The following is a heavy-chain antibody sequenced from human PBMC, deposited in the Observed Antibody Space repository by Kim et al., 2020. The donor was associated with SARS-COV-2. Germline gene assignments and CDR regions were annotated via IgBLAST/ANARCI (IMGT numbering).Heavy chain of an antibody. V-gene: IGHV3-11*06. D-gene: IGHD3-22*01. Sequence: GRFTSSRDNAKNSLYLQMNSLRAEDTAVYYCARDNHERYYYDSSGYWFDPWGQGTLVTVSS. J-gene: IGHJ5*02. CDR3: ARDNHERYYYDSSGYWFDP.